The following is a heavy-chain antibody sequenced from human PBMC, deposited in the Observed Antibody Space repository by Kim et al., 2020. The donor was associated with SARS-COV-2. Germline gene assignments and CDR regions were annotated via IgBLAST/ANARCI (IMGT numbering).Heavy chain of an antibody. D-gene: IGHD4-17*01. J-gene: IGHJ4*02. CDR3: AREVKGFQGYGDEPKELFDY. CDR2: IKHDGSEK. Sequence: GGSLRLSCAASGFTFSSYWMSWVRQAPGKGLEWVANIKHDGSEKNYVDSVKGRFTISRDNAKNSLYLQMNSLRAEDTAVYYCAREVKGFQGYGDEPKELFDYWGQEALVVVSS. CDR1: GFTFSSYW. V-gene: IGHV3-7*03.